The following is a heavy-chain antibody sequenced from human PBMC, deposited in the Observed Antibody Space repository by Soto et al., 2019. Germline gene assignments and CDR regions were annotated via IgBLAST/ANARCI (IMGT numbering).Heavy chain of an antibody. CDR2: INPNSGGT. CDR3: ARDWMGYGMDV. Sequence: GASGRVACKASGYTVTGYYMHWVRQATGQGLEWMGWINPNSGGTNYAQKFQGWVTMTRDTSISTAYMELSRLRSDDTAVYYCARDWMGYGMDVWGKGTTVTGSS. J-gene: IGHJ6*04. D-gene: IGHD2-2*03. V-gene: IGHV1-2*04. CDR1: GYTVTGYY.